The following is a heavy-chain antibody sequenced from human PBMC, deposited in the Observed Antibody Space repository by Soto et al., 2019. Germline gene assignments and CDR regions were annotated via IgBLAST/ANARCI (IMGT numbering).Heavy chain of an antibody. CDR3: ARVKILYYYYYYGMDV. D-gene: IGHD3-16*01. CDR1: GGSISSGGYY. V-gene: IGHV4-31*03. CDR2: IYYSGST. J-gene: IGHJ6*02. Sequence: SETLSLTCTVSGGSISSGGYYWSWIRQHPGKGLEWIGYIYYSGSTYYNPSLKSRVTISVDTSKNQFSLKLSSVTAADTAVYYCARVKILYYYYYYGMDVWSQGTTVTVSS.